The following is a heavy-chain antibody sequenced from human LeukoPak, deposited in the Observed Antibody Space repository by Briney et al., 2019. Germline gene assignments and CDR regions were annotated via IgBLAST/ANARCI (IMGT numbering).Heavy chain of an antibody. V-gene: IGHV3-7*03. CDR2: INQGGSMK. CDR3: AKESSLNH. CDR1: GFTFTSDW. Sequence: GGSLRLSCAASGFTFTSDWMNWVRQAPGKGLEWVASINQGGSMKYYVDSVKGRFTISRDNAKNSLYLQMNSLRAEDTAVYYCAKESSLNHWGQGTLVTVSS. D-gene: IGHD2-8*01. J-gene: IGHJ4*02.